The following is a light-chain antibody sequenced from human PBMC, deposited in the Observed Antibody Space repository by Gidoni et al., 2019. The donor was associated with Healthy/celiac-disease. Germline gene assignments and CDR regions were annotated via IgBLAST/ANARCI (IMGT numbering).Light chain of an antibody. CDR2: GAS. CDR3: QQYGSSPPLT. J-gene: IGKJ4*01. V-gene: IGKV3-20*01. Sequence: ELVLTQSPGTLSLSPGERATLSCRASQSVSSSYLAWYQQNPGQAPRLLIYGASSRATGIPDRFSSSGSGTDFTLTISRLEPEDFAVYYCQQYGSSPPLTFGGGTKVEIK. CDR1: QSVSSSY.